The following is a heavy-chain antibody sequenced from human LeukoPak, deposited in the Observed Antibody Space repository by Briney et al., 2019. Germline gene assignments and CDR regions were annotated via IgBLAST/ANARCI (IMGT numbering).Heavy chain of an antibody. Sequence: GGSLRLSCAASGFTFSSYSMNWVRQAPGKGLEWVSYISSSSTIYYADSVKGRFTISRDNAKNSLYLQMNSLRDEDTAVYYCARTAARRFDYWGQGTLVTVSS. V-gene: IGHV3-48*02. CDR3: ARTAARRFDY. D-gene: IGHD6-6*01. CDR1: GFTFSSYS. CDR2: ISSSSTI. J-gene: IGHJ4*02.